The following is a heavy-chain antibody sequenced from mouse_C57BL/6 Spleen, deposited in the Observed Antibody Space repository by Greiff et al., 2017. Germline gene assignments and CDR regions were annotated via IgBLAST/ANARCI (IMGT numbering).Heavy chain of an antibody. J-gene: IGHJ2*01. V-gene: IGHV1-64*01. D-gene: IGHD1-3*01. Sequence: QVQLQQPGAELVKPGASVKLSCTASGYTFTSYCMHWVKQRPGQGLEWIGMIHPNSGSTNYTEKFKSKATLTVDKSSSPAYMQLSSLTSEASAVYYCARLGKWDYWGPGTTLTVSS. CDR1: GYTFTSYC. CDR3: ARLGKWDY. CDR2: IHPNSGST.